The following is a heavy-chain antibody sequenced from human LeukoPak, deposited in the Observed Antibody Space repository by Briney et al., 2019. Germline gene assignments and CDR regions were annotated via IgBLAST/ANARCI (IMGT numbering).Heavy chain of an antibody. J-gene: IGHJ4*02. Sequence: GGSLRLSCSASGFTVITSFMSWVRQVPGKGLEWVSVIYNDGTTYYADSVKGRFTISRDNPKNTLYLQMNALRAEDTAVYYCTKTGGPWDWGQGTLVTVSS. V-gene: IGHV3-53*01. CDR3: TKTGGPWD. CDR2: IYNDGTT. CDR1: GFTVITSF. D-gene: IGHD7-27*01.